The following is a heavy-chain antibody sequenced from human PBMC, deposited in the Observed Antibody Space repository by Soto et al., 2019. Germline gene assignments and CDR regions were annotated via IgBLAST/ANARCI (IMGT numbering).Heavy chain of an antibody. CDR3: VRGFSAGKCSPPDL. Sequence: GTLRLSCASSGFTFSRCAMLWVRQAPGKGLDWVSAISGSGGSTYSAYSVKGRFTISRDNSKNTLYLQLSSLRAEDTAVYYCVRGFSAGKCSPPDLWGQGSQVT. CDR2: ISGSGGST. J-gene: IGHJ5*02. CDR1: GFTFSRCA. V-gene: IGHV3-23*01. D-gene: IGHD6-13*01.